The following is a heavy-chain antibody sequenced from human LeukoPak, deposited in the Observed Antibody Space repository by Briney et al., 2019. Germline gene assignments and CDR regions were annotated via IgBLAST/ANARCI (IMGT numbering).Heavy chain of an antibody. CDR3: ARFWGHGYFWSGYYHYYFDY. CDR1: GGSISSSSYY. CDR2: IYYSGST. J-gene: IGHJ4*02. V-gene: IGHV4-39*01. D-gene: IGHD3-3*01. Sequence: SETLSLTCTVSGGSISSSSYYWGWIRQPPGKGLEWIGSIYYSGSTYYNPSLKSRVTISVDTSKNQFSLKLSSVTAADTAVYYCARFWGHGYFWSGYYHYYFDYWGQGTLVTVSS.